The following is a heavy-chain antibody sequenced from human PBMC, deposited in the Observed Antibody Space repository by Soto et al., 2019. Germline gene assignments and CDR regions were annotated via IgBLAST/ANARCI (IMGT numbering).Heavy chain of an antibody. D-gene: IGHD6-19*01. V-gene: IGHV4-59*01. J-gene: IGHJ4*02. Sequence: PSETLSLTCTVSGGSMSNYYWTLIRQPPGKGLEWIGYIYYSGSTNYNPSLKSRVTISVDTSKSQSSLNLSSVTAADTAVYYCARKSSGWTLDYWGQGALVTVSS. CDR2: IYYSGST. CDR1: GGSMSNYY. CDR3: ARKSSGWTLDY.